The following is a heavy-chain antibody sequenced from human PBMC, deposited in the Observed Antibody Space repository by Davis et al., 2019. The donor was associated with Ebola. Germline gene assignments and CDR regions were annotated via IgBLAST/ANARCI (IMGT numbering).Heavy chain of an antibody. Sequence: HSQTLSITCDISGDSVSINSAGWNWIRQSPSRGLEWLGRTYYNSKWYSDYATSVRGRITINADTSGNKFYLQLNSVTPDDTAVYYCTRGWLRGWFDPWGQGTQVIVSS. V-gene: IGHV6-1*01. CDR2: TYYNSKWYS. J-gene: IGHJ5*02. CDR3: TRGWLRGWFDP. CDR1: GDSVSINSAG. D-gene: IGHD5-12*01.